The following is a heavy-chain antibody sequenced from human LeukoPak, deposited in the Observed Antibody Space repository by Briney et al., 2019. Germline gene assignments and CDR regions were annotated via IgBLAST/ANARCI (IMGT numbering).Heavy chain of an antibody. CDR3: ARRAYYDILTGYIDY. V-gene: IGHV4-39*01. D-gene: IGHD3-9*01. J-gene: IGHJ4*02. Sequence: PSETLSLTCTVSGGSISSNNYYWVWLRQPPGKGLEWIVCNYYSASTYYNPSLKGPITISVDTSKIQFSLKVSSVTAADTAVYYCARRAYYDILTGYIDYWGQGTLVTVSS. CDR2: NYYSAST. CDR1: GGSISSNNYY.